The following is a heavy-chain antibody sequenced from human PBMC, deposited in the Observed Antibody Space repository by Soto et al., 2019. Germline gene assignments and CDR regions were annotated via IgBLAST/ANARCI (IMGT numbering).Heavy chain of an antibody. CDR1: GDSIISTYSY. J-gene: IGHJ5*02. Sequence: PAETLSLTCAVSGDSIISTYSYWCCIRQPPGKGLEWIGSIYYRGTTYYNPSLKNRVTISVDTSKNQFSLQLTSVTAADTAVYYCVRPQGSTSMYHWFDPWGQGTVVTVSS. CDR3: VRPQGSTSMYHWFDP. V-gene: IGHV4-39*01. CDR2: IYYRGTT. D-gene: IGHD3-10*01.